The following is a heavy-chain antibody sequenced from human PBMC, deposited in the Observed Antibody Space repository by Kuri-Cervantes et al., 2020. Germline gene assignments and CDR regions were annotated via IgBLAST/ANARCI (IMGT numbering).Heavy chain of an antibody. Sequence: ASVKVSCKASGYTFTSYDINWVRQATGQGLEWMGWMNPNSGNTGYAQKFQGRVTITSDTSTSTVYMELSSLRSEDTAVYYCARDIRQQLVPNDAFDIWGQGTMVTVSS. CDR1: GYTFTSYD. V-gene: IGHV1-8*01. J-gene: IGHJ3*02. D-gene: IGHD6-13*01. CDR2: MNPNSGNT. CDR3: ARDIRQQLVPNDAFDI.